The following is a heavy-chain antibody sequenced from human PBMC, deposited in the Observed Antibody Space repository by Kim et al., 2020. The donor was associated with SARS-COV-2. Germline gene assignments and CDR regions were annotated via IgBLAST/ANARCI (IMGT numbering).Heavy chain of an antibody. V-gene: IGHV3-30*07. D-gene: IGHD5-18*01. J-gene: IGHJ4*02. Sequence: KSRLTLTRDESKHTLYLEMNSLRVEDTAVYYCARDAYASVAAKVLDYWGQGTLITVSS. CDR3: ARDAYASVAAKVLDY.